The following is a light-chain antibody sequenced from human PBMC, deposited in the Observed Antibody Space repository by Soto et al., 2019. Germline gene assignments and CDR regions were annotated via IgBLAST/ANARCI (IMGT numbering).Light chain of an antibody. CDR3: QHYGNSLWT. J-gene: IGKJ1*01. CDR2: IAS. Sequence: EIVLTQSPGTLSLSPGERATLSCRSSQSISSTSLAWYQQRPGQAPRLLIYIASSRATGIPDRFSGSGSGTDFTLTISRLEHEDFAVYYCQHYGNSLWTFGQGTKVDIK. CDR1: QSISSTS. V-gene: IGKV3-20*01.